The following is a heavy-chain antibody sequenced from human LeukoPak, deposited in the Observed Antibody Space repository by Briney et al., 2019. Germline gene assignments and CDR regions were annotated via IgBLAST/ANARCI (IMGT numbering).Heavy chain of an antibody. Sequence: SETLSLTCTVSGSSISSYYWSWIRQPPGKGLEWIGYIYYSGSTNYNPSLKSRVTISVDTSKNQFSLKLSSVTAADTAVYYCARTTVTLKDFDYWGQGTLVTVSS. CDR3: ARTTVTLKDFDY. CDR2: IYYSGST. D-gene: IGHD4-17*01. J-gene: IGHJ4*02. V-gene: IGHV4-59*01. CDR1: GSSISSYY.